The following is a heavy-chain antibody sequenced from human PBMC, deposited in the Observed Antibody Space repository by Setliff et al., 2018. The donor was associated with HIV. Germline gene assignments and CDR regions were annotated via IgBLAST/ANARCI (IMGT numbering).Heavy chain of an antibody. J-gene: IGHJ5*02. CDR2: MNSDGTT. CDR3: AKGVKYLGP. CDR1: GFAVSNNY. Sequence: PSETLSLSCAASGFAVSNNYLTWVRQAPGKGLEWVAVMNSDGTTYYGDSVQGRFTISRDNSINIVYLHMNSLIAEDTAVYYCAKGVKYLGPWGQGTLVTVSS. V-gene: IGHV3-53*01. D-gene: IGHD2-2*02.